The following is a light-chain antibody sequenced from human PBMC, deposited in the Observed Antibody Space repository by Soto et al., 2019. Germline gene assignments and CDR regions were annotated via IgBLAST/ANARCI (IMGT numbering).Light chain of an antibody. CDR3: QQYNNWFSIT. Sequence: EIVMTQSPATLSLSPGERSTLAFMFSQSISSKLAWYQQKPGQAPRLVIYDTYIRATGIPARFSGSGSETEFTLTISSLQSEDFGVYYCQQYNNWFSITFGQGTRLEIK. CDR1: QSISSK. V-gene: IGKV3-15*01. J-gene: IGKJ5*01. CDR2: DTY.